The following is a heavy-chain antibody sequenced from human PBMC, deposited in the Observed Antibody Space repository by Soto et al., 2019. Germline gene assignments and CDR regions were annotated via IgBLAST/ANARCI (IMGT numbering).Heavy chain of an antibody. CDR1: GGSISSGDYY. J-gene: IGHJ4*02. CDR2: IYYSGST. Sequence: QVQLQESGPGLVKPSQTLSLTCTVSGGSISSGDYYWSWIRQPPGKGLEGIGYIYYSGSTHYNPSLKSRVTISVDTSKNQFSLKLSSVTAADTAVYYFASRQTVRGFIGYWGQGTLVTVSS. CDR3: ASRQTVRGFIGY. D-gene: IGHD3-10*01. V-gene: IGHV4-30-4*01.